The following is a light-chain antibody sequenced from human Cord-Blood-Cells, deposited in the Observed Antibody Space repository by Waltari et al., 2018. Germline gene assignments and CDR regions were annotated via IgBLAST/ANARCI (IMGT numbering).Light chain of an antibody. CDR1: SGSVSPSHY. J-gene: IGLJ3*02. CDR2: STN. Sequence: QTVVPQEPSFSVSPGVAVTLTCGLSSGSVSPSHYPSWYQQSPRQAPRTLSYSTNTASSGGPDRFSGSILGNKAALTITGAQADDESDYYWVLYMGSGISVFGGGTKLTVL. CDR3: VLYMGSGISV. V-gene: IGLV8-61*01.